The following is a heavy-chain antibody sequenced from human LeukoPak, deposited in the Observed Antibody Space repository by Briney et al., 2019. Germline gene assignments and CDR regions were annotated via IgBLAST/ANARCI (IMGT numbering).Heavy chain of an antibody. CDR3: ARDYGAFSFDY. Sequence: PGGSLRLSCAASGFTFSGFWMSWVRQAPGKGLEWVANIKQDGSEKYYVDSVKGRFTISRDNAKNSLYLQMNILRAEDTAVYYCARDYGAFSFDYWGQGTLVTVSS. CDR2: IKQDGSEK. J-gene: IGHJ4*02. V-gene: IGHV3-7*05. D-gene: IGHD3-16*01. CDR1: GFTFSGFW.